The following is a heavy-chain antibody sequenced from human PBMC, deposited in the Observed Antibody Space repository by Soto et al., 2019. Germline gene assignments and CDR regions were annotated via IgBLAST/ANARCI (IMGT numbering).Heavy chain of an antibody. CDR1: GDSISSSLYY. Sequence: KTSETLSLTCTVSGDSISSSLYYWTWIRQHPGKGLEWIGYIYYSGSTYYNPSLKSRVRISIDTSNNQFSLKLDSVTAADTAIYYCARYHGREFWSPSYHYYAMDVWGQGTPVTVSS. D-gene: IGHD3-3*01. CDR2: IYYSGST. J-gene: IGHJ6*02. CDR3: ARYHGREFWSPSYHYYAMDV. V-gene: IGHV4-31*03.